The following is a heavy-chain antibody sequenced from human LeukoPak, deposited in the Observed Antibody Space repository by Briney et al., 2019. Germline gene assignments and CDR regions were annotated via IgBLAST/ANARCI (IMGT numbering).Heavy chain of an antibody. D-gene: IGHD3-22*01. CDR3: ARSWSSGYWFPATASFDY. CDR2: IQQDGSEK. V-gene: IGHV3-7*01. J-gene: IGHJ4*02. Sequence: GGSLRLSCAASGFTFSSYWMSWVRQAPGKGLEWVANIQQDGSEKYYVDSVKGRFTISRDNAKNSLYLQMNSLRAEDTAVYYCARSWSSGYWFPATASFDYWGQGALVTVSS. CDR1: GFTFSSYW.